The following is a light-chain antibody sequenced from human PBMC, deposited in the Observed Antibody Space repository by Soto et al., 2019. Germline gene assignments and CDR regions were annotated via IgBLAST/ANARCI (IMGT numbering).Light chain of an antibody. J-gene: IGKJ3*01. CDR2: GAS. CDR1: QSIGGTY. Sequence: IAMTQSPATLSLSPGERATLSCRASQSIGGTYLAWYQQRPGQPPRLLIYGASTRATGIPARFSGSGSGTEFTLTISSLQSEDFAVYHCQQYNKWPLFTFGPGTRVDIK. CDR3: QQYNKWPLFT. V-gene: IGKV3-15*01.